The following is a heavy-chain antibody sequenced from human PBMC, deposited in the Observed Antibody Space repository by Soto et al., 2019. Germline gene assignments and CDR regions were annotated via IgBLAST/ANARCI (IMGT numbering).Heavy chain of an antibody. CDR2: IIPIFGTA. CDR1: GGTFSSYA. CDR3: ARVIAAAGGSYYGMDV. V-gene: IGHV1-69*13. Sequence: GASVKVSCKASGGTFSSYAISWVRQAPGQGLEWMGGIIPIFGTANYAQKFQGRVTITADESTSTAYMELSSLRSEDTAVYYCARVIAAAGGSYYGMDVWGQGTTVTVSS. D-gene: IGHD6-13*01. J-gene: IGHJ6*02.